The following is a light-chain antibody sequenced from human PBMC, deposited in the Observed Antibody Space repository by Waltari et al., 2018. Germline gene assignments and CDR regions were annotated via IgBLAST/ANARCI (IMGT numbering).Light chain of an antibody. J-gene: IGLJ3*02. CDR1: DSDVGTYNL. CDR2: EVT. V-gene: IGLV2-23*02. CDR3: CSYAGSSTV. Sequence: QSALTQPASVSGSPGQSITISCTGSDSDVGTYNLVSWYQQHPGKAPKRMIYEVTKRPSGVTNRFAGSKSGNTASLTIAGLQAEDEADYYCCSYAGSSTVFGGGTKLTVL.